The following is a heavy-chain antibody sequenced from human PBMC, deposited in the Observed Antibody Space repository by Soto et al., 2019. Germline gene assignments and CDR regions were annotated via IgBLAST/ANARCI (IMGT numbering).Heavy chain of an antibody. D-gene: IGHD3-22*01. J-gene: IGHJ3*02. Sequence: GSLRLSCAASGFTFSSYDMHWVRQATGKGLEWVSAIGTAGDTYYPGSVKGRFTISRENAKNSLYLQMNSLRAGDTAVYYCARVKGLLGGGAFDIWGQGTMVTVSS. CDR1: GFTFSSYD. CDR2: IGTAGDT. V-gene: IGHV3-13*01. CDR3: ARVKGLLGGGAFDI.